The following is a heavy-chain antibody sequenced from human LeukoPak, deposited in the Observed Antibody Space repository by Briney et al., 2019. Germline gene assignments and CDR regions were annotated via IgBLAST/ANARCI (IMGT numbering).Heavy chain of an antibody. J-gene: IGHJ4*02. V-gene: IGHV3-21*01. CDR3: ARGGGYSYGYILDY. CDR2: ISSSSSYI. Sequence: GGSLRLSCAASGFTFSSYSMNWVRQAPGKGLEWVSSISSSSSYIYYADSVKGRFTISRDNAKNSLYLQMNSLRAEDTAVYYCARGGGYSYGYILDYWGQGTLVTVSS. CDR1: GFTFSSYS. D-gene: IGHD5-18*01.